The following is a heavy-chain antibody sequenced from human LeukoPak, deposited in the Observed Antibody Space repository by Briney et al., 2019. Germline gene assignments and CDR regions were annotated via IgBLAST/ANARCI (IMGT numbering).Heavy chain of an antibody. D-gene: IGHD3-16*01. CDR1: GFTFSSYA. J-gene: IGHJ6*02. Sequence: GRSLRLSCAASGFTFSSYAMHWVRPAPGKGLEWVAVISYDGSNKYYADSVKGRFTISRDNSKNTLYLQMNSLRAEDTAVYYCARESRITLYYYYGMDVWGQGTTVTVSS. CDR3: ARESRITLYYYYGMDV. V-gene: IGHV3-30-3*01. CDR2: ISYDGSNK.